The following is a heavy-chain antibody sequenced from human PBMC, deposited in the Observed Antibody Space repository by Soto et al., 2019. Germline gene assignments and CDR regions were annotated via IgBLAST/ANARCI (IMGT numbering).Heavy chain of an antibody. D-gene: IGHD2-15*01. CDR2: IKQDGSEK. CDR1: GFTFSSYW. CDR3: ARVYCSGGSCYGFDY. Sequence: EVQLVESGGGLVQPGGSLRLSCAASGFTFSSYWMSWVRQAPGKGLEWVANIKQDGSEKYYVDSVKGRFTISRDNAKNSLSLQMNSLRAEDTAVYYCARVYCSGGSCYGFDYWGQGTLVTVSS. J-gene: IGHJ4*02. V-gene: IGHV3-7*01.